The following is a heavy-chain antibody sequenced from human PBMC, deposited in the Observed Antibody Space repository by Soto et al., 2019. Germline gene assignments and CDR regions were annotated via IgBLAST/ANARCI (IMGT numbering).Heavy chain of an antibody. V-gene: IGHV3-48*03. Sequence: EVQLVESGGGLVQPGGSLRLSCAVSGFTFSSSEMYWVRQAPGKGLEWISYIHPSGQPIFYADSVKGRFTISRDNANNSLFLQKNCRRAEDTAVYYCARRASRWGQGTMVTVSS. CDR1: GFTFSSSE. CDR3: ARRASR. J-gene: IGHJ3*01. CDR2: IHPSGQPI.